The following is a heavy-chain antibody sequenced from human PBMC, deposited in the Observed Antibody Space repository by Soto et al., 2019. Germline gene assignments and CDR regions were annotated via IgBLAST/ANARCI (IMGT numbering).Heavy chain of an antibody. Sequence: PWWSLRLSCSASVFTFTSYGMRWGRQAPGKGLEWMALILHDGSAEYYADSVKGRFTISRDNSKNTLHLQMNSLRAEDTAVYYCARSRDGYSFYFYYGMDGWGQGTTVTVSS. CDR3: ARSRDGYSFYFYYGMDG. CDR2: ILHDGSAE. V-gene: IGHV3-30*03. CDR1: VFTFTSYG. D-gene: IGHD4-4*01. J-gene: IGHJ6*02.